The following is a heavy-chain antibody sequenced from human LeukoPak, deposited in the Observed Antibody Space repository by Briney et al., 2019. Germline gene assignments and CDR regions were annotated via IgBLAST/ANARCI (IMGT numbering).Heavy chain of an antibody. CDR2: ISWNSGSI. CDR1: GFTFDDYA. J-gene: IGHJ4*02. V-gene: IGHV3-9*01. Sequence: GGSLRLSCAASGFTFDDYAMHWVRQAPGKGLEWVSGISWNSGSIGYADSVKGRFTVSRDNAKNSLYLQMNSLRAEDTALYYCAKDLIVGATGSWGQGTLDTVSS. D-gene: IGHD1-26*01. CDR3: AKDLIVGATGS.